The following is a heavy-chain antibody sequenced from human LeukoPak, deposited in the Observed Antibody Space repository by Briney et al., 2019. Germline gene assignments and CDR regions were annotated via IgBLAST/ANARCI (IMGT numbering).Heavy chain of an antibody. CDR1: GFTFSSYA. CDR2: ISYDGSNK. V-gene: IGHV3-30-3*01. D-gene: IGHD2-15*01. J-gene: IGHJ6*02. Sequence: PGGSLPHVCAASGFTFSSYAMHWVRQAPGKGLEWVAGISYDGSNKYYADSVKGRFTISRDNSKNTRSMQMNSLRCEDTAVYYCARESKDCSGGSCHPPFYYGMYAWGQGNTVTVSS. CDR3: ARESKDCSGGSCHPPFYYGMYA.